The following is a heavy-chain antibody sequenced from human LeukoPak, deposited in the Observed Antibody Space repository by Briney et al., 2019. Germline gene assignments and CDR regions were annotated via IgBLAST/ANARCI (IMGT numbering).Heavy chain of an antibody. Sequence: PGGSLRLSCAASGFTVGSNYMSWVRQAPGKGLEWVSVIYSGGSTYYADSVKGRFTISRDNSKNTLYLQMNSLRAEDTAVYYCARDGHYYGSGSPLKPFDYWGQGTLVTVSS. CDR1: GFTVGSNY. CDR2: IYSGGST. V-gene: IGHV3-66*01. D-gene: IGHD3-10*01. CDR3: ARDGHYYGSGSPLKPFDY. J-gene: IGHJ4*02.